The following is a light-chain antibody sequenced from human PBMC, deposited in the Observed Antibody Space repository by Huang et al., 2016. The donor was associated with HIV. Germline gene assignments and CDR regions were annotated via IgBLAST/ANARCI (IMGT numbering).Light chain of an antibody. J-gene: IGKJ4*01. CDR2: LGS. CDR3: MQTLQTPLT. CDR1: QSLLQSNGYNY. V-gene: IGKV2-28*01. Sequence: DIVMTQSPLSLPVTPGEPASISCRSSQSLLQSNGYNYLDWYLQKPGQSPQLLIYLGSNRASGGLDRFSGSGSGTAFTLKISRVEAEDVGVYYCMQTLQTPLTFGGGTKVEIK.